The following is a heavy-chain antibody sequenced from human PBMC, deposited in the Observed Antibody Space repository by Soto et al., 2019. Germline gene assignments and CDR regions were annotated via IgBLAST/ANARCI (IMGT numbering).Heavy chain of an antibody. CDR1: RDTFTSYY. Sequence: XSVKVSCKAPRDTFTSYYINWVRQAPGQGLEWVGVINPHGGSTAYAQKFKGRVTLTRDTAASTVYMEVSSLTSEDTAMYYCARSSGGNFGIIIEGTNWFAHWGQGTLVTVSS. J-gene: IGHJ5*02. V-gene: IGHV1-46*01. CDR3: ARSSGGNFGIIIEGTNWFAH. D-gene: IGHD1-26*01. CDR2: INPHGGST.